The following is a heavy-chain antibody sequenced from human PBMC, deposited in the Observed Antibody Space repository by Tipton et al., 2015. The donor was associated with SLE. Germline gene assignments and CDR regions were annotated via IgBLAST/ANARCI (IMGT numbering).Heavy chain of an antibody. CDR3: ASQGVLHVDSRYYLDC. CDR2: ISSSSTYI. V-gene: IGHV3-21*03. CDR1: GFTFSSFT. D-gene: IGHD5-12*01. Sequence: SLRLSCAASGFTFSSFTMNWVRQAPGKGLEWVSTISSSSTYIDYAGSVRGRFTISRDNAHNSLFLQLNSLRDEDTAVYYCASQGVLHVDSRYYLDCWGQGALVTAPS. J-gene: IGHJ4*02.